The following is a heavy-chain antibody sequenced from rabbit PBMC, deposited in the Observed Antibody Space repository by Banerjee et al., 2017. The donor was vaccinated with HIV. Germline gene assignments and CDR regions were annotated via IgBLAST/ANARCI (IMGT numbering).Heavy chain of an antibody. CDR3: ARDPTDTFSL. Sequence: QSLEESGGDLVKPGASLTLTCTASGFSFSSRHYMCWVRQAPGKGLEWIACIYAGSSGSTWYASWAKGRFTISKTSSTTVTLQMTSLTAADTATYFCARDPTDTFSLWGPGTLVTVS. CDR1: GFSFSSRHY. V-gene: IGHV1S40*01. CDR2: IYAGSSGST. D-gene: IGHD3-1*01. J-gene: IGHJ4*01.